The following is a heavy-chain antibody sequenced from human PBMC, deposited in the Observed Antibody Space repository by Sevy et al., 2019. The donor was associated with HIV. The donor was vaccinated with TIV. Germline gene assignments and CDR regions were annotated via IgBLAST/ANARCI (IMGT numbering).Heavy chain of an antibody. V-gene: IGHV4-39*01. D-gene: IGHD3-22*01. CDR2: IYYSGST. CDR1: GGSISSSSYY. CDR3: ASPWATYYYDSSGYYAFDI. Sequence: SETLSLTCTVSGGSISSSSYYWGWIRQPPGKGLEWIGSIYYSGSTYYDPSLKSRVTISVDTAKNQFALKLSSVTAADKAVYYCASPWATYYYDSSGYYAFDIWGQGTMVTVSS. J-gene: IGHJ3*02.